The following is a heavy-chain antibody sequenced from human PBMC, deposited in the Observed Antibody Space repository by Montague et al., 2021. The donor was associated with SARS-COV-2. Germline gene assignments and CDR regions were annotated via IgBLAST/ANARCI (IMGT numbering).Heavy chain of an antibody. CDR2: KRYS. J-gene: IGHJ4*02. CDR3: VRYSGWFYFDF. V-gene: IGHV6-1*01. Sequence: KRYSDYAPSVRGRLTVNPDASKNEFSLELNYVTPEDTAVYYCVRYSGWFYFDFWGQGTLVTVSS. D-gene: IGHD6-19*01.